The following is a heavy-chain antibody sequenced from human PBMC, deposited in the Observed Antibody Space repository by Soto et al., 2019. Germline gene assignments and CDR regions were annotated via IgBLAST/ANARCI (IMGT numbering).Heavy chain of an antibody. D-gene: IGHD3-9*01. CDR3: ASWDYDVLTGYSYDD. Sequence: QVQLVQSGAEVQKPGSSVKVSCKASGGTFNNYGMGWVRQAPGQGLEWMGGIIPMIGRTNYAQKFQGRLTLTADASRSTAYMELRSLISDDTAVYYCASWDYDVLTGYSYDDWGQGTLVTVSS. CDR1: GGTFNNYG. J-gene: IGHJ4*02. V-gene: IGHV1-69*01. CDR2: IIPMIGRT.